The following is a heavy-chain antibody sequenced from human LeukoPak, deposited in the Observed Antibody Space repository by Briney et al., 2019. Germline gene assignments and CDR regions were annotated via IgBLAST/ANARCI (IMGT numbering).Heavy chain of an antibody. D-gene: IGHD2-2*01. Sequence: RALRLSCAASGFTFSSYGMRWVRQAPGKGLEWVAVIWYDGSNKYYADSVKGRFTISRDNSKNTLYLQMNSLSAEDTAVYYCARSCAQPNYCSSTSCRTEAFDYWGQGTLVTVSS. V-gene: IGHV3-33*01. CDR2: IWYDGSNK. CDR3: ARSCAQPNYCSSTSCRTEAFDY. CDR1: GFTFSSYG. J-gene: IGHJ4*02.